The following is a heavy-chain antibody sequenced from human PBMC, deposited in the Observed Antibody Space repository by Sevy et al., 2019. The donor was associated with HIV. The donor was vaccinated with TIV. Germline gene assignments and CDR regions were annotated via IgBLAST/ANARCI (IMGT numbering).Heavy chain of an antibody. J-gene: IGHJ1*01. CDR2: ISYDGSTK. CDR1: GFTFSTYA. CDR3: ARDAYDDSSSCYMGVFQH. Sequence: GGSLRLSCAASGFTFSTYAMHWVRQAPGKGLEWVAVISYDGSTKDYADSVKGRFTISRDNSKNMLYLQMNGLRPEDTAVYYCARDAYDDSSSCYMGVFQHWGQGTLVTVSS. D-gene: IGHD3-22*01. V-gene: IGHV3-30*04.